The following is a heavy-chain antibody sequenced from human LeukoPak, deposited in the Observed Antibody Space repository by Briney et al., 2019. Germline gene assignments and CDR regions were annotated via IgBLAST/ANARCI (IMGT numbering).Heavy chain of an antibody. CDR3: ARSPLLRFLEWSTRRYYYGMDV. V-gene: IGHV3-21*01. J-gene: IGHJ6*02. CDR2: ISSSSSYI. CDR1: GFTFSSYS. D-gene: IGHD3-3*01. Sequence: GGSLRLSCAASGFTFSSYSMNWVRQAPGKGLEWVSSISSSSSYIYYADSVKGRFTISRDNAKNSLYLQMNSLRAGDTAVYYCARSPLLRFLEWSTRRYYYGMDVWGQGTTVTVSS.